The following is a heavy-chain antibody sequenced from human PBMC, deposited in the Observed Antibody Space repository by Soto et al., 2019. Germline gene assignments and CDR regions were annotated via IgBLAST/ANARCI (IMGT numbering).Heavy chain of an antibody. CDR1: GFTFDDYA. V-gene: IGHV3-9*01. D-gene: IGHD3-3*01. Sequence: GGSLRLSCAASGFTFDDYAMHWVRQAPGKGLEWVSGISWNSGSIGYADSVKGRFTISRDNAKNSLYLQMNSLRAEDTALYYCAKGEEGDFWSGYYFDYWGQGTPVTVSS. CDR2: ISWNSGSI. CDR3: AKGEEGDFWSGYYFDY. J-gene: IGHJ4*02.